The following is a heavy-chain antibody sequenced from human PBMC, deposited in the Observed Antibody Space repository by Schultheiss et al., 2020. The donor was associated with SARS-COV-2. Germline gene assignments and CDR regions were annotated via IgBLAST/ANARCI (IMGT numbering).Heavy chain of an antibody. Sequence: GECLKISCAASGFTFSGSAMHWVRQASGKGLEWVGRIRSKANSYATAYAASVKGRFTISRDNSKNSLYLQMNSLRAEDTALYYCAKDLEGPGVFDPWGQGTLVTVSS. CDR3: AKDLEGPGVFDP. V-gene: IGHV3-73*01. CDR2: IRSKANSYAT. D-gene: IGHD1-1*01. J-gene: IGHJ5*02. CDR1: GFTFSGSA.